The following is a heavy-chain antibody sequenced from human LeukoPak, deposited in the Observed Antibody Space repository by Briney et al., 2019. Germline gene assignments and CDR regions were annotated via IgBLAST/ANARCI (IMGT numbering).Heavy chain of an antibody. D-gene: IGHD6-19*01. Sequence: GSLRLSCAASGFTFSSYSMNWVRQAPGKGLEWVSSISSSSSYIYYADSVKGRFTISRDNAKNSLYLQMNSLRAEDTAVYYCARGLSRYSSGLGLWGQGTLVTVSS. CDR2: ISSSSSYI. CDR1: GFTFSSYS. J-gene: IGHJ4*02. CDR3: ARGLSRYSSGLGL. V-gene: IGHV3-21*01.